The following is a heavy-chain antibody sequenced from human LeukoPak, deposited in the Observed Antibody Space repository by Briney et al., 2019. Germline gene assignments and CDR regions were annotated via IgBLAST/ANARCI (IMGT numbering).Heavy chain of an antibody. J-gene: IGHJ4*02. CDR3: ARRELGYCSGGSCYSSSFDY. CDR2: IYHSGST. Sequence: PSETLSLTCTVSGYSISSGYYWGWIRQPPGKGLEWIGSIYHSGSTYYNPSLKSRVTISVDTSKNQFSLKLSSVTAADTAVYYCARRELGYCSGGSCYSSSFDYWGQGTLVTVSS. D-gene: IGHD2-15*01. CDR1: GYSISSGYY. V-gene: IGHV4-38-2*02.